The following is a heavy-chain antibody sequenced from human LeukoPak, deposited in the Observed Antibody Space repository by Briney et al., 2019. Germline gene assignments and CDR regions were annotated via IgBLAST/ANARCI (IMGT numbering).Heavy chain of an antibody. V-gene: IGHV4-34*01. D-gene: IGHD6-19*01. J-gene: IGHJ5*02. CDR2: INHSGST. CDR1: GGSFSGYC. Sequence: SETLSLTCAVYGGSFSGYCWSWIRQPPGKGLEWIGEINHSGSTNYNPSLKSRVTISVDTSKNQFSLKLSSVTAADTAVYYCARGGQWLVRWWFDPWGQGTLVTVSS. CDR3: ARGGQWLVRWWFDP.